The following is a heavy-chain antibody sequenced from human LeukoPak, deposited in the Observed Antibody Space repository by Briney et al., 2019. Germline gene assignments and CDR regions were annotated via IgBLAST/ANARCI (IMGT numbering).Heavy chain of an antibody. Sequence: GSLRLSCAASGFTFSSYGMHWVRQAPGKGLEWVAFIRYDGSNKYYADSVKGRFTISRDNSKNTLYLQMNSLRAEDTAVYYCASLYYYDSSGYNLDYWGQGTLVTVSS. CDR1: GFTFSSYG. CDR2: IRYDGSNK. J-gene: IGHJ4*02. CDR3: ASLYYYDSSGYNLDY. V-gene: IGHV3-30*02. D-gene: IGHD3-22*01.